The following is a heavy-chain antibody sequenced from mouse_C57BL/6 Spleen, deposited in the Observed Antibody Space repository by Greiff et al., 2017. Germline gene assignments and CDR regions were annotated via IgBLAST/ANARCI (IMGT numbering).Heavy chain of an antibody. Sequence: EVKVVESGGDLVKPGGSLKLSCAASGFTFSSYGMSWVRQTPDKRLEWVATISSGGSYTYYPDSVKGRFTISRDNAKNTLYLQMSSLKSEDTAMYYCARQNYGNSFDYWGQGTTLTVSS. CDR2: ISSGGSYT. D-gene: IGHD2-1*01. V-gene: IGHV5-6*01. J-gene: IGHJ2*01. CDR1: GFTFSSYG. CDR3: ARQNYGNSFDY.